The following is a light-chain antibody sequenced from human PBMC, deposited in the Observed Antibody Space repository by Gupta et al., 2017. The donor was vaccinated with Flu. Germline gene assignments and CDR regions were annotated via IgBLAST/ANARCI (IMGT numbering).Light chain of an antibody. CDR3: QQSYSPTYT. V-gene: IGKV1-39*01. J-gene: IGKJ2*01. CDR2: AGS. CDR1: QPINSY. Sequence: DIQMTQSPSSLSASVGDRVTITCRATQPINSYLNLYHHYPGKAPKLLIFAGSSLQRGVPSRFSGSGSGKDFTLTVSRLQPEDFGTFYCQQSYSPTYTFGQGTKLEIK.